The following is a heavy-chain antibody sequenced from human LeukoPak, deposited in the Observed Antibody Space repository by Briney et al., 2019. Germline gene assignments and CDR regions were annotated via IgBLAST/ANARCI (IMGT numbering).Heavy chain of an antibody. CDR2: IIPIFGTA. J-gene: IGHJ4*02. CDR3: ARGYCSSTSCYGGGFDY. Sequence: ASVKVCCKASGGTFSRYAISWVRQAPGQGLEWMGGIIPIFGTANYAQKFQGRVTITTDESTSTAYMELSSLRSEDTAVYYCARGYCSSTSCYGGGFDYWGQGTLVTVSS. CDR1: GGTFSRYA. V-gene: IGHV1-69*05. D-gene: IGHD2-2*01.